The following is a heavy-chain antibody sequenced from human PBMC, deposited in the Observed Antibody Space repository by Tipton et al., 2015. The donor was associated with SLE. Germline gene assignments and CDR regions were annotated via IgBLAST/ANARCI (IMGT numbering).Heavy chain of an antibody. Sequence: TLSLTCAVSGGSLTGHYWSWIRQPPGKGLEWIAEINHRGDTNHNPSLKSRVTISVDTSKNQVSLKLASVTAADTAVYYCARVEYSSSFSYYYYMDVWGKGTTFTVSS. CDR1: GGSLTGHY. CDR2: INHRGDT. CDR3: ARVEYSSSFSYYYYMDV. V-gene: IGHV4-34*01. J-gene: IGHJ6*03. D-gene: IGHD6-6*01.